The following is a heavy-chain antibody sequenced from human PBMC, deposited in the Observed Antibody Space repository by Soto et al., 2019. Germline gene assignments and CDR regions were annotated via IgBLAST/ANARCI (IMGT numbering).Heavy chain of an antibody. CDR3: ARSLLGDHYDSDGLDN. J-gene: IGHJ4*02. CDR2: IIPIFDIT. Sequence: QVQLVQSGTEVKKPGSSVTVSCKASEGPYSKYSISWVRQAPGQGLEWMGRIIPIFDITNFAQRFQGRVTITADKSTSTVYMDLSSLRSEDTAVYYCARSLLGDHYDSDGLDNWGQGTLVTVSS. V-gene: IGHV1-69*02. D-gene: IGHD3-22*01. CDR1: EGPYSKYS.